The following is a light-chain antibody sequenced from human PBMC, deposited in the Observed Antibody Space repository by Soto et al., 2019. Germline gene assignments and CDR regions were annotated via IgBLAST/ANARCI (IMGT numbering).Light chain of an antibody. J-gene: IGLJ3*02. CDR1: SSNIGSNA. CDR2: SDN. CDR3: ATWDDSLTSVL. V-gene: IGLV1-44*01. Sequence: QSVLTQPPSASGTPGQTVTISCSGSSSNIGSNAVNWYQQLPGTVPKLLLYSDNQRPAGVPDRVSGSKSGTSASLAISGLQSEDEADNYCATWDDSLTSVLFGEGTKLTVL.